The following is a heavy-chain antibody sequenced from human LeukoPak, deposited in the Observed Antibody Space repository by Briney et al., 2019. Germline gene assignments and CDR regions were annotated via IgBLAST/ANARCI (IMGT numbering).Heavy chain of an antibody. J-gene: IGHJ4*02. D-gene: IGHD3-9*01. CDR3: AREIEGRYFDWLSPMEIDY. Sequence: GGSLRLSCAASGFTFDDYGLSWVRQAPGKGLEWVSDINWNSGITSYADSVKGRFTISRDNAKNFLYLQMNCLRAEDTAFYYCAREIEGRYFDWLSPMEIDYWGQGTLVTVSS. CDR2: INWNSGIT. V-gene: IGHV3-20*04. CDR1: GFTFDDYG.